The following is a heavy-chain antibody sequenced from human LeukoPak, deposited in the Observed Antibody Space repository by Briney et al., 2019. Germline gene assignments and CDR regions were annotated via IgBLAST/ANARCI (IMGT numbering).Heavy chain of an antibody. Sequence: SETLSLTCTVSGGSISSYYWSWIRQPPGKGLEWIGYIYYSGSTNCNPSLKSRVTISVDTSKNQFSLKLSSVTAADTAVYYCARLSRKNYYYYYGMDVWGQGTTVTVSS. J-gene: IGHJ6*02. V-gene: IGHV4-59*08. CDR2: IYYSGST. CDR3: ARLSRKNYYYYYGMDV. CDR1: GGSISSYY.